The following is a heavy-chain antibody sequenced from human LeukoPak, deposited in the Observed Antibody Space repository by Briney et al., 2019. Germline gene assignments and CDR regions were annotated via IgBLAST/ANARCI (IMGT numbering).Heavy chain of an antibody. J-gene: IGHJ5*02. CDR1: GDSVSSNSAA. CDR2: TYYRSEWYN. Sequence: SQTLSLTCAISGDSVSSNSAAWNWIRQSPSRGLEWLGRTYYRSEWYNDYAVSVKSRITINPDTSKNQFSLQLNSVTPEDTAVYYCARDITIFGVVIIMGWFDPWGQGTLVTVSS. V-gene: IGHV6-1*01. D-gene: IGHD3-3*01. CDR3: ARDITIFGVVIIMGWFDP.